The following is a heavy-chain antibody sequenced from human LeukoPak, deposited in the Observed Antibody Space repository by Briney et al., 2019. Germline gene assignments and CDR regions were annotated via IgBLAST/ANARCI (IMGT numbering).Heavy chain of an antibody. CDR3: ARQGGTYYYDSSGYYYFDY. Sequence: SETLSLTCTVSGGSISSYYWSWIRQPPGKGLEWIGYIYYSGSTNYNPSLKSRVTISVDMSKNQFSLKLSSVTAADTAVYYCARQGGTYYYDSSGYYYFDYWGQGTLVTVSS. V-gene: IGHV4-59*08. D-gene: IGHD3-22*01. J-gene: IGHJ4*02. CDR2: IYYSGST. CDR1: GGSISSYY.